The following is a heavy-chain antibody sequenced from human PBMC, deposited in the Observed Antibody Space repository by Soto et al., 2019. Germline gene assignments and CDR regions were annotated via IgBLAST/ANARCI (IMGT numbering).Heavy chain of an antibody. CDR3: AHLRDSGSYGPFDC. J-gene: IGHJ4*02. D-gene: IGHD3-10*01. Sequence: QITLKESGPTLVKPTQPLTLTCTFSGFSLSTSGAGVGWIRQPPGKALEWLALIYWDDDKRYSRCLQIRLTITKDPSKNQVVLTRTNMDPVDTATYYCAHLRDSGSYGPFDCWDQATLVTVSS. CDR1: GFSLSTSGAG. V-gene: IGHV2-5*02. CDR2: IYWDDDK.